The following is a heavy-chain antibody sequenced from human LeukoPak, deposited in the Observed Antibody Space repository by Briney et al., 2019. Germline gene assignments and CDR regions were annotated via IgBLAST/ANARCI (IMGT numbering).Heavy chain of an antibody. CDR3: ARASPLGTGTTDMDY. J-gene: IGHJ4*02. V-gene: IGHV1-18*01. CDR2: ISAYNGNT. CDR1: GYTFTNFG. D-gene: IGHD1-1*01. Sequence: ASVKVSCKASGYTFTNFGFSWVRQALGQGLEWMGWISAYNGNTNYAQKFQGRVTMTTDTSTSTAYLELRSLTSDDTAVFFCARASPLGTGTTDMDYWGQGTLVTVSS.